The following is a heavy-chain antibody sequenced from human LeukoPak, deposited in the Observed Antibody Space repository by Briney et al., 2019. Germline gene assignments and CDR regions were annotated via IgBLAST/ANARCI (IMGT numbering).Heavy chain of an antibody. Sequence: SETLSLTCTVSGGSISSTHWWGWIRQPPGKGLEWIGNIYYSGTTYYNPSLKSRVTMSVDTSKNQFSLKLSSVTAVDTAVYYCARSTYYNILTGYYGYFDLWGRGTLVTVSS. V-gene: IGHV4-28*01. CDR2: IYYSGTT. D-gene: IGHD3-9*01. CDR3: ARSTYYNILTGYYGYFDL. CDR1: GGSISSTHW. J-gene: IGHJ2*01.